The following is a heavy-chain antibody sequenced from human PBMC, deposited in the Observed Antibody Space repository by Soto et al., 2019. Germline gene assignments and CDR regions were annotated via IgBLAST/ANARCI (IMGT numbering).Heavy chain of an antibody. V-gene: IGHV4-31*03. CDR2: IYYSGST. CDR3: ARGALYSSSWYGYGDYYHGMDV. J-gene: IGHJ6*02. CDR1: GGSISSGGYY. Sequence: QVQLQESGTGLVKPSQTLSLTCTVSGGSISSGGYYWSWIRQHPGKGLEWIGYIYYSGSTYYNPSLKSRVTISVDTSKNQFSLKLSSVTAADTAVYYCARGALYSSSWYGYGDYYHGMDVWGQGTTVTVSS. D-gene: IGHD6-13*01.